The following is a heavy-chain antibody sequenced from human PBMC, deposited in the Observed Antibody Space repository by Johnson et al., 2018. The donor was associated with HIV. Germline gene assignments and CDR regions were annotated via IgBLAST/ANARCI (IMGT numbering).Heavy chain of an antibody. CDR2: ISSSGRTL. D-gene: IGHD3-10*01. CDR3: ARDKGRGAFDI. CDR1: GFTFSDSY. J-gene: IGHJ3*02. V-gene: IGHV3-11*04. Sequence: VPLVESGGDLVLPGGSLRLSCAASGFTFSDSYMSWIRQAPGKGLEWFSYISSSGRTLYYADPVKGRVTISRDNAKKSLYLQMNSLRAEDTAVYYCARDKGRGAFDIGGQGTMVTVSS.